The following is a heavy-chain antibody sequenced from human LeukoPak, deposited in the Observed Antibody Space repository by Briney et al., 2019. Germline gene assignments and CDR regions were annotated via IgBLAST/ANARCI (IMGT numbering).Heavy chain of an antibody. J-gene: IGHJ6*03. Sequence: SETLSLTCTVSGASISNSRDYWGWIRQPPGKGLEWIGSIFFSGSTYYNPSLKSRAAISVDSSKNQFSLKLSSVTAADTAVYYCVARNGDYSYMDVWGKGTTVTVSS. V-gene: IGHV4-39*01. CDR3: VARNGDYSYMDV. CDR2: IFFSGST. CDR1: GASISNSRDY. D-gene: IGHD1-1*01.